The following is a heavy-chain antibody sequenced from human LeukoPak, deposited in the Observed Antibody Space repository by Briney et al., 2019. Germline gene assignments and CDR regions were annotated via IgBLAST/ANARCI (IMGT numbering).Heavy chain of an antibody. CDR3: AKGEVVPAAIPGLDY. CDR2: ISGSGGGT. J-gene: IGHJ4*02. V-gene: IGHV3-23*01. D-gene: IGHD2-2*01. Sequence: GGSLRLSCAASGFTFSSYAMSWVRQAPGKGLEWVSAISGSGGGTYYADSVKGRFTISRDNSKNTLYLQMNSLRAEDTAVYYCAKGEVVPAAIPGLDYWGQGTLVTVSS. CDR1: GFTFSSYA.